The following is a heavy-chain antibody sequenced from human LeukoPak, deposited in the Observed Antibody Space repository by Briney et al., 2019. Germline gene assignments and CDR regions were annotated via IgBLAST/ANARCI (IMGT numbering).Heavy chain of an antibody. J-gene: IGHJ4*02. Sequence: SETLSLTCSVSGYSISTNYYWGWIRQPPGKGLEWIGSIYHSGTTNYNPSLKSRVTISVDKSKNQFSLKLSSVTAADTAVYYCARGGVYGYSGSDYWGQGTLVTVSS. CDR2: IYHSGTT. CDR1: GYSISTNYY. V-gene: IGHV4-38-2*02. CDR3: ARGGVYGYSGSDY. D-gene: IGHD5-24*01.